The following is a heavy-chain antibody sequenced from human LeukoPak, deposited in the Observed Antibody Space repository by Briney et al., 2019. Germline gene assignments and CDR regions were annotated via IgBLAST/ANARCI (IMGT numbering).Heavy chain of an antibody. CDR1: GGSISSSNW. Sequence: SGTLSLTRAVSGGSISSSNWWSWVRQPPRKGLEWSGEIYHSGSTNYNPSLKSRVTISVDKSKNQFSLKLSSVTAADTAVYYCARGFPDKVWGNSRPTAGYFQHWGQGTLVTVSS. CDR2: IYHSGST. J-gene: IGHJ1*01. V-gene: IGHV4-4*02. D-gene: IGHD3-16*02. CDR3: ARGFPDKVWGNSRPTAGYFQH.